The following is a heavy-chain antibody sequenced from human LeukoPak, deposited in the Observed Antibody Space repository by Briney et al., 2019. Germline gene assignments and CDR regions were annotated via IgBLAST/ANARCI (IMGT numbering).Heavy chain of an antibody. CDR3: ARGSWGTAIPPGNPTYYYYMDV. V-gene: IGHV1-46*01. CDR2: INPSGGST. J-gene: IGHJ6*03. Sequence: ASVKVSCKASGYTFTSYYMHWVRQAPGQGLEWMGIINPSGGSTSYAQKFQGRVTMTRDMSTSTVYMELGSLRSEDTAVYYCARGSWGTAIPPGNPTYYYYMDVWGKGTTVTVSS. CDR1: GYTFTSYY. D-gene: IGHD5-18*01.